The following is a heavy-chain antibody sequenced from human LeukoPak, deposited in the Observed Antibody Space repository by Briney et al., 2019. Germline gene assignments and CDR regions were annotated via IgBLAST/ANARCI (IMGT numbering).Heavy chain of an antibody. CDR2: IYYGGRT. CDR1: GGSISNDY. J-gene: IGHJ4*02. V-gene: IGHV4-59*01. Sequence: SETLSLTCTVSGGSISNDYWSWIRQSPGKGLEWIGYIYYGGRTNYNSSLKSRATISVDTSKNQFSLKLNSVTAADTAVYYCARLRDSSGYPRPFDYWGQGTLVTVSS. D-gene: IGHD3-22*01. CDR3: ARLRDSSGYPRPFDY.